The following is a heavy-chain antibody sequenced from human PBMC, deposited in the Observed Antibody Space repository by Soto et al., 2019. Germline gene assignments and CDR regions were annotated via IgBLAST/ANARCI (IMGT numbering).Heavy chain of an antibody. D-gene: IGHD3-22*01. CDR2: IIPILGIA. CDR1: GGTFSSYT. V-gene: IGHV1-69*02. CDR3: ASGGGYVLSGTHYGGPRPPDY. J-gene: IGHJ4*02. Sequence: SVKVSCKASGGTFSSYTISWVRQAPGQGLEWMGRIIPILGIANYAQKFQGRVTITADKSTSTAYMELSSLRSEDTAVYYCASGGGYVLSGTHYGGPRPPDYWGQGTLVTVSS.